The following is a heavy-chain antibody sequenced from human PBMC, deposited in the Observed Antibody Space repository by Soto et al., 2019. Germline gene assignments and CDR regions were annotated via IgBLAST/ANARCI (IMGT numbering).Heavy chain of an antibody. V-gene: IGHV3-73*01. CDR1: GFTFSGSA. CDR2: IRSKANSYAT. Sequence: GGSMRLSYSASGFTFSGSAMHWVRAASGKGLEWVGRIRSKANSYATAYAASVKGRFTISRDDSKNTAYLQMNSLKTEDTAVYYCTSQPYCSSTSCYSGWFDPWGQGTLVTV. J-gene: IGHJ5*02. CDR3: TSQPYCSSTSCYSGWFDP. D-gene: IGHD2-2*02.